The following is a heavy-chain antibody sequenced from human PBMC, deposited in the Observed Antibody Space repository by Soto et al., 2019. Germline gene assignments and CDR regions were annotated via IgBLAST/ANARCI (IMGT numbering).Heavy chain of an antibody. V-gene: IGHV4-31*03. CDR3: ARDNLVGGYGDYVDY. CDR2: IYYSGST. Sequence: QVQLQESGPGLVKPSQTLSLTCTVSGGSISSGGYYWSWIRQHPGKGLEWIGYIYYSGSTYYNPSHKSRVTIAVDTSKNQFSLKLSSVTAADTAVYYCARDNLVGGYGDYVDYWGQGTLVTVSS. J-gene: IGHJ4*02. D-gene: IGHD4-17*01. CDR1: GGSISSGGYY.